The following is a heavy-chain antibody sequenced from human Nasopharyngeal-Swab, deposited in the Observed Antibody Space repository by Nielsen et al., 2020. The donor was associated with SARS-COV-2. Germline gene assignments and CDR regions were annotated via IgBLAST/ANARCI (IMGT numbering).Heavy chain of an antibody. CDR3: ARGVRYNWNPDAFDI. J-gene: IGHJ3*02. Sequence: WIRQPPGKGLEWVAVIWYDGSNKYYADSVKGRFTISRDNSKNTLYLQMNSLRAEGTAVYYCARGVRYNWNPDAFDIWGQGTMVTVSS. CDR2: IWYDGSNK. D-gene: IGHD1-1*01. V-gene: IGHV3-33*01.